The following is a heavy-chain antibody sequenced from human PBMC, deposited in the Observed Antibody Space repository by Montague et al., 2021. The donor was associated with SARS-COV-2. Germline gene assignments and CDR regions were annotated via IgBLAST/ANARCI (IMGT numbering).Heavy chain of an antibody. V-gene: IGHV2-5*02. CDR1: GFSLSTTGVG. D-gene: IGHD7-27*01. CDR2: IYWDDDR. Sequence: PVLVKPTQTLTLTCTFSGFSLSTTGVGVGWIRQPPGKALEWLALIYWDDDRRYSPSPKSRLTITKDTSKNQVVLTMTNMDPVDTATYFCARNWAYFDYWGQGALVTVSS. J-gene: IGHJ4*02. CDR3: ARNWAYFDY.